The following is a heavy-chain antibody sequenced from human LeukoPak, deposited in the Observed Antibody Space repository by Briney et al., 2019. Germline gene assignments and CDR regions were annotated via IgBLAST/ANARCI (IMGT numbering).Heavy chain of an antibody. D-gene: IGHD3-22*01. V-gene: IGHV3-21*06. CDR1: GFTFSSYS. J-gene: IGHJ4*02. Sequence: GGSLRLSCAASGFTFSSYSVNWVRQAPGKGLEWVSSISSTGTYIYYADSVKGRFTISRDNAKNSLHLQMNSLRAEDTAVYYCARPERDYYESSGYYYGYWGQGTLVTVSS. CDR3: ARPERDYYESSGYYYGY. CDR2: ISSTGTYI.